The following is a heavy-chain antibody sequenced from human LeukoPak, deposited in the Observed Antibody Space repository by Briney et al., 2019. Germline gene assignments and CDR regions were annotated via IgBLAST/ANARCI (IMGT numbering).Heavy chain of an antibody. CDR2: ISSSSSYI. V-gene: IGHV3-21*01. Sequence: GGSLRLSCAASGFIFSSYSMNWVRQAPGKGLEWVSSISSSSSYIYYADSVKGRFTISRDNAKNSLYLQMNSLRAEDTAVYYCARDLMTTVDYWGQGTLVTVSS. CDR1: GFIFSSYS. D-gene: IGHD4-11*01. J-gene: IGHJ4*02. CDR3: ARDLMTTVDY.